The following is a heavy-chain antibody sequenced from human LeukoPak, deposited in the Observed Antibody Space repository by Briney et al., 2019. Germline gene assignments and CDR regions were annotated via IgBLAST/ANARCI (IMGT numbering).Heavy chain of an antibody. CDR1: GFSFSDSY. J-gene: IGHJ4*01. V-gene: IGHV3-11*01. Sequence: GGSLRLSCVVSGFSFSDSYMTWLRQTPGKGLEWLAYISGSGSDIYYADSVKGRFTISRDNAKNSLYLQMNSLRPEDTALYYCSTDPRLLIYWGHGTLVTVSS. CDR3: STDPRLLIY. D-gene: IGHD2-8*01. CDR2: ISGSGSDI.